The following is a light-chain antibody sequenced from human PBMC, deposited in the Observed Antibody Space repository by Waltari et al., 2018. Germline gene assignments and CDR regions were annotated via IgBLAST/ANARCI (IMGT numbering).Light chain of an antibody. CDR1: PPNFGKNF. CDR2: EDD. J-gene: IGLJ2*01. Sequence: QSVLTQPPSVSAASGQKVTIPSPEAPPNFGKNFVSCYQQFPGTAPKLLIYEDDKRPSGISGRFSGSKSGTSATLDIHGLQTGDEADYYCGTWDSSMSVGVLGGGTKVTVL. V-gene: IGLV1-51*01. CDR3: GTWDSSMSVGV.